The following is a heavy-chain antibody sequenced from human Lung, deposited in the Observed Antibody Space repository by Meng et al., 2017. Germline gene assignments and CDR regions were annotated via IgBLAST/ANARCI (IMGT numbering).Heavy chain of an antibody. V-gene: IGHV1-69*01. D-gene: IGHD6-6*01. CDR2: IIPIFGTA. J-gene: IGHJ4*02. CDR3: ARKGYSSSSGNDY. CDR1: GGSFSSYA. Sequence: QLVNSGDEVKKPGSYVKVSCKASGGSFSSYAISWVRQAPGQGLEWMGGIIPIFGTANYAQKFQGRVTITADESTSTAYMELSSLRSEDTAVYYCARKGYSSSSGNDYWGQGTLVTVSS.